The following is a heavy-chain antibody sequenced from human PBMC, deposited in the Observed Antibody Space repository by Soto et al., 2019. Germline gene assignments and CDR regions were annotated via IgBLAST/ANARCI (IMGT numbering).Heavy chain of an antibody. CDR3: ARDRIWYYYDSSGYLDAFDI. J-gene: IGHJ3*02. CDR1: GGTFSSYA. Sequence: GASVKVSCKASGGTFSSYAISWVRQAPGQGLEWMGGIIPIFGTANYAQKFQGRVTITADESTSTAYMELSSLRSEDTAVYYCARDRIWYYYDSSGYLDAFDIWGQGTMVTVSS. V-gene: IGHV1-69*13. CDR2: IIPIFGTA. D-gene: IGHD3-22*01.